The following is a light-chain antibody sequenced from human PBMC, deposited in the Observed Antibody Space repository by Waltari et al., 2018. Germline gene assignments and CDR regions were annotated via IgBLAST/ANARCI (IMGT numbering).Light chain of an antibody. CDR3: QQRTNWPLT. Sequence: EIVLNQSPGTLSLYTGERATLSCMASQTLTTSLAWYQQRPGQAPRLLIYAASKRATGIPARFSGSGSGTDFSLTISSLEPEDFAVYYCQQRTNWPLTFGGGTKVEIK. V-gene: IGKV3-11*01. CDR1: QTLTTS. J-gene: IGKJ4*01. CDR2: AAS.